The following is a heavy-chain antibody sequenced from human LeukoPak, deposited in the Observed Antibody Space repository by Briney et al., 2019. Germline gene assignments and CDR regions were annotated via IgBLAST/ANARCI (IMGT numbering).Heavy chain of an antibody. CDR3: AKEGPIAVAAYFDY. D-gene: IGHD6-19*01. Sequence: GGSLRLSCTASGFTFSSYAMNWVRQAPGKGLEWVSGIGAGGTFTYYADSVKGRFTISRDNSKNSLYLQMNSLRTEDTALYYCAKEGPIAVAAYFDYWGQGTLVTVSS. CDR2: IGAGGTFT. V-gene: IGHV3-43*02. J-gene: IGHJ4*02. CDR1: GFTFSSYA.